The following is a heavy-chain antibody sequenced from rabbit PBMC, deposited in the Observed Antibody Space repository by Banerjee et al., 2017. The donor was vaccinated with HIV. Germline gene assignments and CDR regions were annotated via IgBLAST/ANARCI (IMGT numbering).Heavy chain of an antibody. V-gene: IGHV1S45*01. Sequence: QEQLQESGGGLVKPEGSLTLTCKASGFSFSSGYDMCWVRQAPGKGLEWIACIDGGVSGSTYYANWAKGRFTISKTSSTTVTLQMTSLTAADTATYFCARDAGYAGSNLWGPGTLVTV. D-gene: IGHD4-2*01. CDR1: GFSFSSGYD. CDR2: IDGGVSGST. J-gene: IGHJ4*01. CDR3: ARDAGYAGSNL.